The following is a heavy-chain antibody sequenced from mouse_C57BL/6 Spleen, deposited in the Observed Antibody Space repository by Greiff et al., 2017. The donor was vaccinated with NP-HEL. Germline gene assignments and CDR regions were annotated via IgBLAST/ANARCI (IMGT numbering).Heavy chain of an antibody. D-gene: IGHD2-3*01. V-gene: IGHV2-4*01. Sequence: QVQLQQSGPGLVQPSQSLSITCTVSGFSLTSYGVHWVRQPPGKGLEWLGVIWSGGSTDYNAAFISRLSISKDNSKSQVFFKMNSLQADDTAIYYCAKNRDGYYDNYYAMDYWGQGTSVTVSS. J-gene: IGHJ4*01. CDR1: GFSLTSYG. CDR3: AKNRDGYYDNYYAMDY. CDR2: IWSGGST.